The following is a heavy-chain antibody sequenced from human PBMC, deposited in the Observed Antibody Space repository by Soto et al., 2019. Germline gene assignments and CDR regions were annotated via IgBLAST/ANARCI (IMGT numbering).Heavy chain of an antibody. CDR3: AKIMDYDSSGPVFDY. J-gene: IGHJ4*02. CDR2: ISYDGSNK. D-gene: IGHD3-22*01. V-gene: IGHV3-30*18. Sequence: GGSLRLSCAASGFTFSSYGMHWVRQAPGKGLEWVAVISYDGSNKYYADSVKGRFTISRDNSKNTLYLQMNSLRAEDTAVYYCAKIMDYDSSGPVFDYWGQGTLVTVSS. CDR1: GFTFSSYG.